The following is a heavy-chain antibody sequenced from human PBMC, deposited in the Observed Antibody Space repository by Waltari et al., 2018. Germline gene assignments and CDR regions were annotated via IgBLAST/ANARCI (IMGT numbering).Heavy chain of an antibody. J-gene: IGHJ3*02. CDR3: ARGIIRRSRDAFDI. CDR1: GWSFRGYS. V-gene: IGHV4-34*01. CDR2: INHSGTT. Sequence: QVQLQQWGAGLLKPSETLSLTCAVYGWSFRGYSWSRGRQPPGKGLEWIGEINHSGTTNYNPSLKSRVTISVDTSKNQFSLKLSSVTAADTAMYYCARGIIRRSRDAFDIWGQGTTVTVSS.